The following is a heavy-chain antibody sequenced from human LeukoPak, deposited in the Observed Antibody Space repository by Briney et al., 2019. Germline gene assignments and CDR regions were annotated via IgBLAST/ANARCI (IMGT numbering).Heavy chain of an antibody. Sequence: PTLVYTADALTLTCSFSGWARNTPGEGLDWIRQPTGKGRGSLYPLYWDDDKSCSTNLKSRLNITENTSRNPVVITITNMDPMDTATYSGAHRPMVRGVREAYYFDYWGQGTLVTVSS. V-gene: IGHV2-5*02. CDR1: GWARNTPGEG. J-gene: IGHJ4*02. CDR2: LYWDDDK. D-gene: IGHD3-10*01. CDR3: AHRPMVRGVREAYYFDY.